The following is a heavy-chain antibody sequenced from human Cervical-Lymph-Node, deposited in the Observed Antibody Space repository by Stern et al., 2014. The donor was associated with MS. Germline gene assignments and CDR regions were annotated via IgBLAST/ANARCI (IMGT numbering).Heavy chain of an antibody. CDR2: IYYSGRH. CDR3: AREGGIAVAADY. D-gene: IGHD6-19*01. J-gene: IGHJ4*02. V-gene: IGHV4-31*03. CDR1: GGSISSGGYY. Sequence: QVQLQESGPGLVKPSQTLSLTCTVSGGSISSGGYYLSWISQHPGKGLEWIGYIYYSGRHYYHPSLQNRITLSVDTSKNQFSLKLSSVTAADTAVYYCAREGGIAVAADYWGQGTLVTVPS.